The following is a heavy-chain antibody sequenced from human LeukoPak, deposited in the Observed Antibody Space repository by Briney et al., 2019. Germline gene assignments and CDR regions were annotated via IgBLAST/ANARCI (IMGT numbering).Heavy chain of an antibody. V-gene: IGHV3-48*01. CDR2: ISSSSSTI. CDR1: EFTFSSYS. J-gene: IGHJ4*02. Sequence: GGSLRLSCVASEFTFSSYSMNWVRQAPGKGLEWVSYISSSSSTIYYADSVKGRFTISRDNAKNSLYLQMNSLRAEDTAVYYCARLDVSIAVDYWGQGTLVTVSS. CDR3: ARLDVSIAVDY. D-gene: IGHD6-19*01.